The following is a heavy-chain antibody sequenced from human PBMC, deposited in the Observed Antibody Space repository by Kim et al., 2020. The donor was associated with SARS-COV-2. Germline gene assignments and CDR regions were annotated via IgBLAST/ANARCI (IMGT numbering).Heavy chain of an antibody. CDR2: ISSSSSTI. V-gene: IGHV3-48*02. CDR1: GFTFSSYS. D-gene: IGHD4-17*01. J-gene: IGHJ6*02. Sequence: GGSLRLSCAASGFTFSSYSMNWVRQAPGKGLEWVSYISSSSSTIYYADSVKGRFTISRDNAKNSLYLQMNSLRDEDTAVYYCARWGTVTTSYYYYGMDVWGQGTTVTVSS. CDR3: ARWGTVTTSYYYYGMDV.